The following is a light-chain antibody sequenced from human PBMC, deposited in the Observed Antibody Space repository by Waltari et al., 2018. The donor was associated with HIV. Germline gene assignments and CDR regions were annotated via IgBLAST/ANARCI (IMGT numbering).Light chain of an antibody. V-gene: IGLV2-8*01. J-gene: IGLJ2*01. CDR2: EVY. CDR1: SNDVGPYDY. CDR3: TSYAGSDNLML. Sequence: QSALTQPPTASGSPGQSVTISCSGTSNDVGPYDYVSWYQQHPDKAPRLIIYEVYKRPSGVPDRFSGSKSGTTASLTVSGLQAEDEADYYCTSYAGSDNLMLFGGGTKVTVL.